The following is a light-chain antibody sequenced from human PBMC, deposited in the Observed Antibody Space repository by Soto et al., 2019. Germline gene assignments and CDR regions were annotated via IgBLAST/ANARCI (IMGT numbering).Light chain of an antibody. CDR2: KAS. V-gene: IGKV1-5*03. Sequence: IQMTQSPSTLSASVGDRITITCLASQSISSLFAWYQQKPGQAPKLLIYKASTLQSGVPSRFSGSGSGTEFTLAISSLQPDDSATYYCQQYNDNWTFGQGTKVDIK. J-gene: IGKJ1*01. CDR1: QSISSL. CDR3: QQYNDNWT.